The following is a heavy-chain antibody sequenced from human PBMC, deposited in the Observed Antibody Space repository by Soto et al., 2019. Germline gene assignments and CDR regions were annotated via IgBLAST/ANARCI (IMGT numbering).Heavy chain of an antibody. CDR1: GYSFTSYW. Sequence: GESLKISCKGSGYSFTSYWIGWVRQIPGKGLEWMGIIYPGDSDTRYSPSFQGQVTISADKSISTAYLQWSSLEASDTAMYYCARHGSGYCSGGSCSGWENYYGMDVWGQGTTVTVSS. CDR3: ARHGSGYCSGGSCSGWENYYGMDV. V-gene: IGHV5-51*01. J-gene: IGHJ6*02. CDR2: IYPGDSDT. D-gene: IGHD2-15*01.